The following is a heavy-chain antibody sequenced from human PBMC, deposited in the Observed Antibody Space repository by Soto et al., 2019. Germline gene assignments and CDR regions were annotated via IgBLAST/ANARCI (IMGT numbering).Heavy chain of an antibody. CDR2: ISAYNGNT. J-gene: IGHJ3*02. V-gene: IGHV1-18*01. CDR1: GYTFTSYG. CDR3: ARVFTYYYDSSGYPAGAFDI. Sequence: ASVKFSCKASGYTFTSYGISWVRQAPGQGLEWMGWISAYNGNTNYAQRLQGRVTMTTDTSTSTAYMERRSLRSDDTAVYYCARVFTYYYDSSGYPAGAFDIWGQGTMVTVSS. D-gene: IGHD3-22*01.